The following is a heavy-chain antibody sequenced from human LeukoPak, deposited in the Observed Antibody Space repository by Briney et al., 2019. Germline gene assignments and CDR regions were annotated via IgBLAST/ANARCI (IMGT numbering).Heavy chain of an antibody. CDR3: AGGDGLGMGNY. J-gene: IGHJ4*02. V-gene: IGHV1-2*06. Sequence: ASVKVSCKASGYTFTGYYIHWERQAPGQGLEWMGRINPNSGGTKYAQKFQGRVTMTRDTSISSAYMELSRLRFDDTAVYFCAGGDGLGMGNYWGQGTLVTVSS. D-gene: IGHD7-27*01. CDR1: GYTFTGYY. CDR2: INPNSGGT.